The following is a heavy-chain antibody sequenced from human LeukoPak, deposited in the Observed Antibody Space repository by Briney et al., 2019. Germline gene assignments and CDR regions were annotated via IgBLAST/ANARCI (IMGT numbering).Heavy chain of an antibody. CDR3: ARTVDTVKFDY. CDR2: ISSSGITI. J-gene: IGHJ4*02. D-gene: IGHD5-18*01. V-gene: IGHV3-48*03. Sequence: GGSLRLSCAASGFSFSIYEMNWVRQAPGKGLEWVSYISSSGITIYYADSVKGRFTISRDNAKNSLYLQMNSLRAEDTAVYYCARTVDTVKFDYWGQGTLVTVSS. CDR1: GFSFSIYE.